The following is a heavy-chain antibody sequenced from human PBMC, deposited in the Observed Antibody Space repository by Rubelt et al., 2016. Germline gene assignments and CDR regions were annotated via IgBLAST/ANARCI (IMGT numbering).Heavy chain of an antibody. J-gene: IGHJ3*02. Sequence: QVQLVQSGAEVKKPGSSVKVSCKASGGTFSSYAISWVRQAPGQGLEWMGGIIPIFGTANYAQKFQGRVRMTAEESTSTAYMELSSLRPEDTAVYYCARDRTWLVPGLDAFDIWGQGTMVTVSS. CDR3: ARDRTWLVPGLDAFDI. CDR1: GGTFSSYA. CDR2: IIPIFGTA. V-gene: IGHV1-69*01. D-gene: IGHD6-19*01.